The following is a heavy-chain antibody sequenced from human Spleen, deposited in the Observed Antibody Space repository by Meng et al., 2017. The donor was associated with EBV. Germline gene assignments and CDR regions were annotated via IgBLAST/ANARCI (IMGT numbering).Heavy chain of an antibody. CDR1: GGSFSGYF. CDR3: AKGKIVARSPWFDP. D-gene: IGHD6-6*01. V-gene: IGHV4-34*01. Sequence: QLHLRESGPGQVKPSETLSLTCTVYGGSFSGYFWSWIRQPPGKGLEWIGEINHSGSTSYNPSLKSRVTISEDTSKNQFSLKLSSVTAADTAIYYCAKGKIVARSPWFDPWGQGTLVTVSS. J-gene: IGHJ5*02. CDR2: INHSGST.